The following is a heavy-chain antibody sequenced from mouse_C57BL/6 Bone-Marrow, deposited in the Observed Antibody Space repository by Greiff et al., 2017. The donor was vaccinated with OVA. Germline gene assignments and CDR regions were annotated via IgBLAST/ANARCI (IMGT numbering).Heavy chain of an antibody. CDR1: GYTFTSYT. J-gene: IGHJ4*01. Sequence: VQGVESGAELARPGASVKMSCKASGYTFTSYTMHWVKQRPGQGLEWIGYINPSSGYTKYNQKFKDKATLTADKSSSTAYMQLSSLTSEDSAVYYCARSWGNYVLMDYWGQGTSVTVSS. CDR3: ARSWGNYVLMDY. V-gene: IGHV1-4*01. D-gene: IGHD2-1*01. CDR2: INPSSGYT.